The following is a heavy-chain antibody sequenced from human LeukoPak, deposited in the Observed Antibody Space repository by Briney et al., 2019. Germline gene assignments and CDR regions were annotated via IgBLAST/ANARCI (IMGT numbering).Heavy chain of an antibody. CDR2: INPNSGGT. CDR1: GYTFTGYY. Sequence: GVSVKVSCKASGYTFTGYYMHWVRQAPGQGLEWMGWINPNSGGTNYAQKFQGRVTMTRDTSISTAYMELSRLRSDDTAVYYCARVSFGTILMRAFDIWGQGTMVTVSS. V-gene: IGHV1-2*02. CDR3: ARVSFGTILMRAFDI. D-gene: IGHD2-2*01. J-gene: IGHJ3*02.